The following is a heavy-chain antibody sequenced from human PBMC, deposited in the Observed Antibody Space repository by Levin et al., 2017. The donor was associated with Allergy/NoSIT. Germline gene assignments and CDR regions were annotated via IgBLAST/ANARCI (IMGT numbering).Heavy chain of an antibody. D-gene: IGHD3-10*01. CDR3: ARVGEYGSGSYLLY. J-gene: IGHJ4*02. CDR1: GYTFTGYY. CDR2: INPNSGGT. V-gene: IGHV1-2*02. Sequence: GASVKVSCKASGYTFTGYYMHWVRQAPGQGLEWMGWINPNSGGTNYAQKFQGRVTMTRDTSITTAYMELNRLRSDDTAVYYCARVGEYGSGSYLLYWGQGTLVTVSS.